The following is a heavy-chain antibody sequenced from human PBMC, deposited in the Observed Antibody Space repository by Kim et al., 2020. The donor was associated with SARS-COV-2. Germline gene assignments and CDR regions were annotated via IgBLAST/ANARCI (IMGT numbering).Heavy chain of an antibody. J-gene: IGHJ5*02. Sequence: KGRFTISRDTSKNTLDLQMNSLRAEDTAVYYCARIGGYYGSGTLSNWFDPWGQGTLVTVSS. V-gene: IGHV3-23*01. D-gene: IGHD3-10*01. CDR3: ARIGGYYGSGTLSNWFDP.